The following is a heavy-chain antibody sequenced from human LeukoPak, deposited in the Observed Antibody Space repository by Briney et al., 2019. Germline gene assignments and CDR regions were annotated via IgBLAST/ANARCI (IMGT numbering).Heavy chain of an antibody. V-gene: IGHV1-18*01. CDR2: LSPYSGNT. J-gene: IGHJ3*02. CDR1: GYTFTSYG. D-gene: IGHD6-6*01. CDR3: TRVGGYSPSSTGGNAFDI. Sequence: GASVKVSCKASGYTFTSYGIRWVRQAPGQGLEWVGWLSPYSGNTNYAQKVQGRVIMTTDTSTSTAYMELRSLRSDDTAMYFCTRVGGYSPSSTGGNAFDIWGQGTMVTVSS.